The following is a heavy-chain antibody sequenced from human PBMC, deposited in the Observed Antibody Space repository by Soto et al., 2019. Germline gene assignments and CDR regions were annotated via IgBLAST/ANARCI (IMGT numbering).Heavy chain of an antibody. CDR2: ISYDGSNK. CDR3: AKGPAFCSSGCVGGFDY. CDR1: GFTFSSYG. Sequence: QVQLVESGGGVVQPGRSLRLSCAASGFTFSSYGMHWVRQAPGKGLEWVAVISYDGSNKYYADSVKGRFTISRDNSKNTLYLQMNSLRAADTAVYYWAKGPAFCSSGCVGGFDYWGQGTLVTVSS. D-gene: IGHD6-19*01. V-gene: IGHV3-30*18. J-gene: IGHJ4*02.